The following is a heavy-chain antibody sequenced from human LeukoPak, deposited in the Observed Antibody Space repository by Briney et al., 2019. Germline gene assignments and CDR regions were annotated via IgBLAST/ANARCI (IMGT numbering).Heavy chain of an antibody. D-gene: IGHD2-21*01. CDR2: ISYDGSNK. Sequence: GGSLRLSCAASGFTFSSYAMHWVRQAPGKGLEWVAVISYDGSNKYYADSVKGRFTVSRDNSKNTLYLQMNSLRAEDTAVYYCARDRGGVDYWGQGTLVTVSS. J-gene: IGHJ4*02. CDR1: GFTFSSYA. CDR3: ARDRGGVDY. V-gene: IGHV3-30*01.